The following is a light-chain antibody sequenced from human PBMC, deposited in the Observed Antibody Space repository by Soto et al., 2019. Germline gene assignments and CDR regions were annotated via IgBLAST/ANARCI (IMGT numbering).Light chain of an antibody. CDR2: AAS. Sequence: DIQMTQSPSSLSASERDRVTITCRASQGISNYLAWYQQKPGEVPKLLIYAASTLQSGVPSRFSGSGSGTDFTLTISSLQPEDVATYYCQKYNSAPWTFGQGTKVEIK. CDR1: QGISNY. V-gene: IGKV1-27*01. J-gene: IGKJ1*01. CDR3: QKYNSAPWT.